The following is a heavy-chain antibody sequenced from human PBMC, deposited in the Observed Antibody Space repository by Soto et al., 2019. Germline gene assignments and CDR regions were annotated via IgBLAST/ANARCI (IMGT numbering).Heavy chain of an antibody. J-gene: IGHJ4*02. CDR1: GFTVSSNY. CDR3: QSEYYDSSGPRGY. Sequence: EVQLVETGGGLIQPGGSLRLSCAASGFTVSSNYMSWVRQAPGKGLEWVSVIYSGGSTYYADSVKGRFTISRDNSKNTLYLQMNSLSAEDTAVYYCQSEYYDSSGPRGYWGQGTLVTVSS. CDR2: IYSGGST. V-gene: IGHV3-53*02. D-gene: IGHD3-22*01.